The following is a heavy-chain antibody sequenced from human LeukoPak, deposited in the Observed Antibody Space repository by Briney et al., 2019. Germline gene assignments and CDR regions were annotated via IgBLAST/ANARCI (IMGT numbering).Heavy chain of an antibody. CDR1: GFTFSSYG. D-gene: IGHD3-10*01. J-gene: IGHJ4*02. CDR2: IRYDGSNK. Sequence: GGSLRLSCAASGFTFSSYGMHWVRQAPGKGLEWVAFIRYDGSNKYYADSVKGRFTISRDNSKNTLYLQMNSLRAEDTAVYYCAKAELMVRGDTDYWGQGTLVTVSS. CDR3: AKAELMVRGDTDY. V-gene: IGHV3-30*02.